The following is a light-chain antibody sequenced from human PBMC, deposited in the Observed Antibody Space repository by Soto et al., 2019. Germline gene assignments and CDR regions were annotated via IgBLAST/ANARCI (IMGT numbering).Light chain of an antibody. CDR2: AAS. V-gene: IGKV3-15*01. J-gene: IGKJ4*01. Sequence: ETVMTQSPATLSVSPGERATLSCRASQSVGSNVAWYQQKPGQAPRLLIHAASTRATGIPTRFSGSGSGTEFTLTINRLQSEDFAVYYCQQYNDWPALTFGGGTEVEMK. CDR1: QSVGSN. CDR3: QQYNDWPALT.